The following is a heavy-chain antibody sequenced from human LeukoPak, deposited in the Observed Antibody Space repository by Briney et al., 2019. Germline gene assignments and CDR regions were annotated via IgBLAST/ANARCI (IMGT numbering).Heavy chain of an antibody. V-gene: IGHV1-46*01. CDR1: GYTFTIYN. J-gene: IGHJ4*02. CDR3: ASQRWIQLWLFGY. Sequence: GASVTVSFTASGYTFTIYNMHWVRQAPGQGREWMGLINAGGGSTSCAQKFQGRVTMPRATSTSTVYMELSSLRSEDTAVYYCASQRWIQLWLFGYWGQGTLVTVSS. CDR2: INAGGGST. D-gene: IGHD5-18*01.